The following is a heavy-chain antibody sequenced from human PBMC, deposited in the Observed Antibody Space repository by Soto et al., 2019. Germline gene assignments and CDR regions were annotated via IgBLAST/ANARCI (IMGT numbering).Heavy chain of an antibody. CDR1: GFTFSSYG. V-gene: IGHV3-33*01. CDR2: IRYDGSNK. J-gene: IGHJ1*01. CDR3: VRDRYCSGGSCYDDYFQH. Sequence: GGSLRLSCEASGFTFSSYGMHWVRQAPGKGLEWVAMIRYDGSNKYYVDSVKGRFTISRDNSKNTLYLQMNSLRAEDTAVYYCVRDRYCSGGSCYDDYFQHWGQGTLVTVSS. D-gene: IGHD2-15*01.